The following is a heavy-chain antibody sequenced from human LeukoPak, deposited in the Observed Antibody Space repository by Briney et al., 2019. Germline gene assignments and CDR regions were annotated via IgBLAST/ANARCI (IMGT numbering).Heavy chain of an antibody. CDR2: IHHSGST. V-gene: IGHV4-59*12. CDR1: GGSISSYY. CDR3: VRGYDYGGPYYFDV. D-gene: IGHD4-17*01. J-gene: IGHJ4*02. Sequence: SETLSLTCTVSGGSISSYYWSWIRQPPGKGLEWIGYIHHSGSTNYNPSLQRRVTISVDTSNNQVSLKLSSVTAADTAVYYRVRGYDYGGPYYFDVWGQGTLVTVSS.